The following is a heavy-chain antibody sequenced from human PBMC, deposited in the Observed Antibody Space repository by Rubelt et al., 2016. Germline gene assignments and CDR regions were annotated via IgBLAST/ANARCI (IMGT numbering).Heavy chain of an antibody. J-gene: IGHJ5*02. D-gene: IGHD3-10*01. CDR3: ARGKAYGPFDP. V-gene: IGHV4-39*07. Sequence: NPSLKSRVTISVDTSKNQFSLKLSSVTAADTAVYYCARGKAYGPFDPWGQGTLVTVSS.